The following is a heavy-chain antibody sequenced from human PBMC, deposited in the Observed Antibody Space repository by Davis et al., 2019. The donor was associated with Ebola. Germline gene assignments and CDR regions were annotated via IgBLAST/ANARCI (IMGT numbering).Heavy chain of an antibody. CDR2: ISYDGSNK. J-gene: IGHJ4*02. V-gene: IGHV3-30*03. Sequence: PGGSLRLSCAASGFYFSGSGMHWVRQAPGKGLEWVTSISYDGSNKFYADSVKGRFTISRDSSKNTLYLQMNSLRAEDTAVYYCARDGPVPYYESLTGYSYLDHWGQGTLVTVSS. CDR1: GFYFSGSG. CDR3: ARDGPVPYYESLTGYSYLDH. D-gene: IGHD3-9*01.